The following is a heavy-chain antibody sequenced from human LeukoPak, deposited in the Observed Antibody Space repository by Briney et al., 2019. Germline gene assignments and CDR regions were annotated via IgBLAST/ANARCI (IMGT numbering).Heavy chain of an antibody. CDR1: GYSISSGYY. J-gene: IGHJ6*04. Sequence: PSETLSLTCTVSGYSISSGYYWGWIRQPPGKGLEWIGSIYHSGSTYYNPSLKSRVTISVDTSKNQFSLKLSSVTAADTAVYYCARDIVVVVAATRGAFDIWGKGTTVTVSS. CDR3: ARDIVVVVAATRGAFDI. V-gene: IGHV4-38-2*02. D-gene: IGHD2-15*01. CDR2: IYHSGST.